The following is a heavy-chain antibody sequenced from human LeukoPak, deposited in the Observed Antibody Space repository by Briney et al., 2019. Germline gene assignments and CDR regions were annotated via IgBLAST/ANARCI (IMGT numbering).Heavy chain of an antibody. CDR1: GFSFSGYS. Sequence: GGSLRLSCTASGFSFSGYSMNWVRLPPGKGLEWISYIGGSGTTINYADSVRGRFTISRDNAKNSLYLQMSSLRAEDTAVYYCARDRDHAFDYWGQGTLVSVSS. CDR3: ARDRDHAFDY. CDR2: IGGSGTTI. V-gene: IGHV3-48*01. J-gene: IGHJ4*02. D-gene: IGHD1-14*01.